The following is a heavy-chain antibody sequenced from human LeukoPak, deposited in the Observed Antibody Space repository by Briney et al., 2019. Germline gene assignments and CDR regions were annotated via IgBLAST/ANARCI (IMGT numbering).Heavy chain of an antibody. Sequence: GGSLRLSCAASGFTFSSYWMHWVRQAPGKGLVWVSRIYSDGSSTSYADSVKGRFTISRDNAKNTLYLQMNSLRAEDTAVYYCALVGGSYALDCWGQGTLVTVSS. V-gene: IGHV3-74*01. J-gene: IGHJ4*02. D-gene: IGHD1-26*01. CDR3: ALVGGSYALDC. CDR2: IYSDGSST. CDR1: GFTFSSYW.